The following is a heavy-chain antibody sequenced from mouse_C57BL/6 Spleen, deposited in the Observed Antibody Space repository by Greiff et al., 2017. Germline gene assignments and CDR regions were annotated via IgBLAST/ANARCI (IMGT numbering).Heavy chain of an antibody. CDR1: GFSFNTYA. V-gene: IGHV10-1*01. CDR2: IRSKSNNYAT. CDR3: VRQDYGSRPDWYFDV. D-gene: IGHD1-1*01. Sequence: EVQVVESGGGLVQPKGSLKLSCAASGFSFNTYAMNWVRQAPGKGLEWVARIRSKSNNYATYYADSVKDRFTISRDDSESMLYLQMNNLKTEDTAMYYCVRQDYGSRPDWYFDVWGTGTTVTVSS. J-gene: IGHJ1*03.